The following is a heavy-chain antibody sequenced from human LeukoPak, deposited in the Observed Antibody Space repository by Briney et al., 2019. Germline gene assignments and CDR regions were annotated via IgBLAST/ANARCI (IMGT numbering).Heavy chain of an antibody. D-gene: IGHD6-13*01. CDR1: GFTFSTHA. V-gene: IGHV3-23*01. CDR2: ISVSGGST. Sequence: GGSLRLSCAASGFTFSTHAVSWVRQAPGKGLEWVSDISVSGGSTYLADSVKGRFTVSRDNSKNTLYLQMSSLRADDTAVYYCAKGPRQQLVTRFDNWGQGTLVTVSS. J-gene: IGHJ4*02. CDR3: AKGPRQQLVTRFDN.